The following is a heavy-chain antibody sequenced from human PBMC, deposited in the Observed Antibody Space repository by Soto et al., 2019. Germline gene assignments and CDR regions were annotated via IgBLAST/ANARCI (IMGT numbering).Heavy chain of an antibody. V-gene: IGHV4-61*01. CDR3: ARYSSSWYLFDY. J-gene: IGHJ4*02. Sequence: PSETLSLTCTVSGDSVSSASFYWIWIRQAPGKGLEWIGFIYFSGSTNYNPSLKSRVTMSLDTSKNQFSLKLSSVTAADTAVYYCARYSSSWYLFDYWGQGTLVTVSS. CDR1: GDSVSSASFY. CDR2: IYFSGST. D-gene: IGHD6-13*01.